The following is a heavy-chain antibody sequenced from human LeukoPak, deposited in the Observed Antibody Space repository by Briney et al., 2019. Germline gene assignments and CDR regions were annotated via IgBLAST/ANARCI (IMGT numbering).Heavy chain of an antibody. D-gene: IGHD2-15*01. CDR2: IYYSGST. CDR3: ARYCSGGSCYNGYYGMDV. Sequence: SETLSLTCTVSGGSISSSSYYWGWIRQPPGKGLEWIGSIYYSGSTYYNPSLKSRVTISVDTSKNQFSLKLSSVTAADTAVYYCARYCSGGSCYNGYYGMDVWGQGTTVTVSS. V-gene: IGHV4-39*07. CDR1: GGSISSSSYY. J-gene: IGHJ6*02.